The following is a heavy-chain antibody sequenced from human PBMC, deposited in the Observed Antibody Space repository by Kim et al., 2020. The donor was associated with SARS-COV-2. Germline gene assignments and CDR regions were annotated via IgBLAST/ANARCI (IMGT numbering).Heavy chain of an antibody. CDR3: AREAEQLVQRYFDL. Sequence: SVKVSCKASGGTFSSYAISWVRQAPGQGLEWMGGIIPIFGTANYAQKFQGRVTITADESTSTAYMELSSLRSEDTAVYYCAREAEQLVQRYFDLWGRGTLVTVSS. J-gene: IGHJ2*01. D-gene: IGHD6-13*01. CDR2: IIPIFGTA. V-gene: IGHV1-69*13. CDR1: GGTFSSYA.